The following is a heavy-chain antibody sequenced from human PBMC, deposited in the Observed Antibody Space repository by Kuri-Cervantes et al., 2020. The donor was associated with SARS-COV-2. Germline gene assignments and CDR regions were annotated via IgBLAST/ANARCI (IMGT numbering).Heavy chain of an antibody. V-gene: IGHV3-30*02. J-gene: IGHJ6*03. CDR1: GFSFSSYG. CDR2: IRYDGSNK. CDR3: AKAGENYYYYYMDV. Sequence: GESLKISCAASGFSFSSYGMSWVRQAPGKGLEWVAFIRYDGSNKYYADSVKGRFTISRDNSKNTLYLQMNSLRAEDTAVYYCAKAGENYYYYYMDVWGKGTTVTVSS. D-gene: IGHD3-16*01.